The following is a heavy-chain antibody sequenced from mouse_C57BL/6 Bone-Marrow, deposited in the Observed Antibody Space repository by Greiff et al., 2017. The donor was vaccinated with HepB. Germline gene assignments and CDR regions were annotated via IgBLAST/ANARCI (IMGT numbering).Heavy chain of an antibody. CDR3: ARSALWYFDY. Sequence: VQLKESGPELVKPGASVKISCKASGYAFSSSWMNWVKQRPGKGLEWIGRIYPGDGDTNYNGKFKGKATLTADKSSSTAYMQLSSLTSEDSAVYFCARSALWYFDYWGQGTTLTVSS. J-gene: IGHJ2*01. D-gene: IGHD1-1*02. CDR1: GYAFSSSW. V-gene: IGHV1-82*01. CDR2: IYPGDGDT.